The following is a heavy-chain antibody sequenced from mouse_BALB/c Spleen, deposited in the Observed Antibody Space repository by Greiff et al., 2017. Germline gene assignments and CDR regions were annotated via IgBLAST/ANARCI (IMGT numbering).Heavy chain of an antibody. J-gene: IGHJ2*01. CDR1: GFNIKDTY. CDR2: IDPANGNT. Sequence: VQLQQSGAELVKPGASVKFSCTASGFNIKDTYMHWVKQRLEQGLLWIGRIDPANGNTKYDPKLKCKATITANTSSNTAFLTVSSVTSEDTAVYYCARVGEYSNPFDYWGQGTTVTVSS. CDR3: ARVGEYSNPFDY. V-gene: IGHV14-3*02. D-gene: IGHD2-5*01.